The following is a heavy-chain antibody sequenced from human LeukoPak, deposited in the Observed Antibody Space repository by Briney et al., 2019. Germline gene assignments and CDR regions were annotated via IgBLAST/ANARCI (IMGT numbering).Heavy chain of an antibody. J-gene: IGHJ5*02. CDR1: GGSISSGSYY. CDR3: ARVQWTKWFDP. CDR2: IYTSGST. Sequence: SQTLSLTCTVSGGSISSGSYYWSWIRQPAGKGLEWIGRIYTSGSTNYNPSLKSRDTISVDTSKNQFSLKLSSVTAADTAVYYCARVQWTKWFDPWGQGTLVTVSS. V-gene: IGHV4-61*02. D-gene: IGHD3/OR15-3a*01.